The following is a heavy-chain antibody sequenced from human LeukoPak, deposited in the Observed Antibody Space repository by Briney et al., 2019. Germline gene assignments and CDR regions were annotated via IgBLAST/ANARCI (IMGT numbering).Heavy chain of an antibody. D-gene: IGHD1-26*01. Sequence: GGSLRLSCAAPGFTFSSYAMSWVRQAPGKGLEWVSAISGSGGSTYYADSVKGRFTISRDNSKNTLYLQMSSLRAEDTAVYYCAKNGLVPELYDYWGQGTLVTVSS. J-gene: IGHJ4*02. CDR3: AKNGLVPELYDY. CDR1: GFTFSSYA. CDR2: ISGSGGST. V-gene: IGHV3-23*01.